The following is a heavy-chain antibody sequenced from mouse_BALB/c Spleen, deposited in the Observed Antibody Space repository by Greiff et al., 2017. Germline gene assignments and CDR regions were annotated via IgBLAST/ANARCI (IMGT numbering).Heavy chain of an antibody. CDR3: ARDGPPLYYFDY. CDR2: IDPSDSET. D-gene: IGHD2-3*01. Sequence: VKLQQSGPQLVRPGASVKISCKASGYSFTSYWMHWVKQRPGQGLEWIGMIDPSDSETRLNQKFKDKATLTVDKSSSTAYMQLSSPTSEDSAVYYCARDGPPLYYFDYWGQGTTLTVSS. J-gene: IGHJ2*01. CDR1: GYSFTSYW. V-gene: IGHV1S126*01.